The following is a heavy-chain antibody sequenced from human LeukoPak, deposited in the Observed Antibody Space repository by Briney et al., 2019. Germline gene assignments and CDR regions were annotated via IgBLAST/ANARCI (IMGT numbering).Heavy chain of an antibody. J-gene: IGHJ4*02. CDR3: ARDHNYAFDN. CDR2: IGISSGNT. D-gene: IGHD1-1*01. CDR1: GFPFSEYS. Sequence: PGGSLRLSCAASGFPFSEYSMTWVRQAPGKGLEWISYIGISSGNTKYADSVKGRFTVSGDNARNPLYLQMNSLRVEDTAVYYCARDHNYAFDNWGQGTLVTVSS. V-gene: IGHV3-11*06.